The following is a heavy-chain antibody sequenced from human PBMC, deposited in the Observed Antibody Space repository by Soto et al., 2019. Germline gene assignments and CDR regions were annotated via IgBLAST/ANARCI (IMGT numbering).Heavy chain of an antibody. Sequence: QVQLVESGGGVVQPGRSLRLSCAASGFTFSSYGMHWVRQAPGKGLEWVAVISYDGSNKYYADSVKGRFTISRDNSKNTLYLQMNSLRAEDTAVYYCAVLGDILTGNWFDPWGQGTLVTVSS. CDR2: ISYDGSNK. CDR3: AVLGDILTGNWFDP. V-gene: IGHV3-30*03. J-gene: IGHJ5*02. D-gene: IGHD3-9*01. CDR1: GFTFSSYG.